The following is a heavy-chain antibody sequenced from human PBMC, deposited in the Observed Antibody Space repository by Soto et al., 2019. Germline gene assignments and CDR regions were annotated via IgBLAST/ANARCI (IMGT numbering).Heavy chain of an antibody. CDR2: IIPIFGTA. J-gene: IGHJ5*02. CDR1: GGTFSSYA. V-gene: IGHV1-69*06. D-gene: IGHD1-7*01. CDR3: ARVLNWHYEGWFDP. Sequence: ASVKVSCKASGGTFSSYAISWVRQAPGQGLEWMGGIIPIFGTANYAQKFQGRVTITADKSTSTAYMELSSLRSEDTAVYYCARVLNWHYEGWFDPWGHGTLVTVSS.